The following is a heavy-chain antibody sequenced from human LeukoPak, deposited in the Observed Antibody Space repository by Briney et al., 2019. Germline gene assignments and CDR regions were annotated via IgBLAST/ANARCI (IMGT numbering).Heavy chain of an antibody. CDR1: GGSFSGYY. CDR2: INHSGST. Sequence: SETLSLTCAVYGGSFSGYYWSWIRQPPGKGLEWIGEINHSGSTNYNPSLKSRVTISVDTSKNQFSLKLSSVTAADTAVYYCARVNFWSGYCDYWGQGTLVTVSS. D-gene: IGHD3-3*01. V-gene: IGHV4-34*01. CDR3: ARVNFWSGYCDY. J-gene: IGHJ4*02.